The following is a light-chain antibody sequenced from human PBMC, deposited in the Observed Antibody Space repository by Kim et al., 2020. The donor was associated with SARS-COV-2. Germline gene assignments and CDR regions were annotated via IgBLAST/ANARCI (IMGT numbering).Light chain of an antibody. V-gene: IGKV3-15*01. CDR2: RTS. CDR3: QQYNNWPLPCT. Sequence: IVMTQSPAPLSVYPGERATLSCRASQTFGTNLAWYQQKPGQAPRLLIYRTSTRATGVPARFSGSGSGTEFTLTISSLQSDDFATYYCQQYNNWPLPCTFGQGTKLEI. CDR1: QTFGTN. J-gene: IGKJ2*02.